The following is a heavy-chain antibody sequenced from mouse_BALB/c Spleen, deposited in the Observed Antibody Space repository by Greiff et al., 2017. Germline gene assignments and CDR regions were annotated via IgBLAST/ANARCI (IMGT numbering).Heavy chain of an antibody. J-gene: IGHJ1*01. CDR3: ARGYGNYDWYFDV. CDR1: GFSLTGYG. CDR2: IWGDGST. V-gene: IGHV2-6-7*01. Sequence: VQVVESGPGLVAPSQSLSITCTVSGFSLTGYGVNWVRQPPGKGLEWLGMIWGDGSTDYNSALKSRLSISKDNSKSQVFLKMNSLQTDDTARYYCARGYGNYDWYFDVWGAGTTVTVSS. D-gene: IGHD2-1*01.